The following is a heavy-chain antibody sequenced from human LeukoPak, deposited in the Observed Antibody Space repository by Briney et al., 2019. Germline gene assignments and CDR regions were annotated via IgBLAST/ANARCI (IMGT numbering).Heavy chain of an antibody. Sequence: SETLSLTCTVSGGSISSSSYYWGWIRQPPGKGLEWIGSIYYSGSTYYNPSLKSRVTISVDTSKIQFSLKLSSVTAADTAVYYCARLRGGEFDPWGQGTLVTVSS. CDR2: IYYSGST. CDR1: GGSISSSSYY. D-gene: IGHD3-16*01. CDR3: ARLRGGEFDP. V-gene: IGHV4-39*01. J-gene: IGHJ5*02.